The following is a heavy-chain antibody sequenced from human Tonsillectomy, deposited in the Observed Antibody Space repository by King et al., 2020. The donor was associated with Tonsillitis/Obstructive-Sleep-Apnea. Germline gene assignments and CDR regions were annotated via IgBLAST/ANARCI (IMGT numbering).Heavy chain of an antibody. D-gene: IGHD3-22*01. CDR2: ISPYNGDT. V-gene: IGHV1-18*01. CDR3: ASDSMSHYYDSSGYYTFAY. Sequence: QLVQSGAEVKRPGASVRVSCKASGYTFTSYGISWVRQAPGQGLEWMGWISPYNGDTNFAQKLQGRVTMTTGTSTSTAYMELRSLRSDDTAVCYCASDSMSHYYDSSGYYTFAYWGQGTLVTVSS. J-gene: IGHJ4*02. CDR1: GYTFTSYG.